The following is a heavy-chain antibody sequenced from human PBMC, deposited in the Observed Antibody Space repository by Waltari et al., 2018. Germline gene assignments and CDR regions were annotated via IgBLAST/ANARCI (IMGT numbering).Heavy chain of an antibody. J-gene: IGHJ4*02. D-gene: IGHD2-21*01. CDR2: IKSEIHGGTT. Sequence: QVVASGGGFVKPGGSLTLSCEVSGFACTYAWLSWVRQAPGKGLEWVGRIKSEIHGGTTDYAAFAKDRFTISRDDSRSTMFLQMHSLKSEDTAVYFCATMDSQFQFFDFWGQGTLVTVSS. CDR3: ATMDSQFQFFDF. V-gene: IGHV3-15*01. CDR1: GFACTYAW.